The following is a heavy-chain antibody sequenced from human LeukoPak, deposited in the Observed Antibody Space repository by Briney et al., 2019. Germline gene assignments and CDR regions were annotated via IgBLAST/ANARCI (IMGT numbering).Heavy chain of an antibody. Sequence: GASVKVSCKASGYTFTGYYMHWVRQAPGQGLEWMGWINPNSGGTNYAQKFQGRVTMTRDTSISTAYMELSRLRSDDTAVYYCARREKEGYSYGCDYWGQGTLVTVSS. D-gene: IGHD5-18*01. V-gene: IGHV1-2*02. CDR3: ARREKEGYSYGCDY. J-gene: IGHJ4*02. CDR2: INPNSGGT. CDR1: GYTFTGYY.